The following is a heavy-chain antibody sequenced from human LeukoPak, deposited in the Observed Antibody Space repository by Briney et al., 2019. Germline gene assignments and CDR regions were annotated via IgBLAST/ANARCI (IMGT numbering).Heavy chain of an antibody. V-gene: IGHV1-69*05. CDR2: IIPIFGTA. D-gene: IGHD3-22*01. CDR3: ARDITMIVVVSPTTFDY. J-gene: IGHJ4*02. Sequence: SVKVSCKASGGTFSSYAISWVRQAPGQGLEWMGGIIPIFGTANYAQKLQGRVTMTTDTSTSTAYMELRSLRSDDTAVYYCARDITMIVVVSPTTFDYWGQGTLVTVSS. CDR1: GGTFSSYA.